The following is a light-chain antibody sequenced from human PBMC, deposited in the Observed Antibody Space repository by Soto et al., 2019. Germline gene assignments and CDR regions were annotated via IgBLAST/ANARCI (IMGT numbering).Light chain of an antibody. J-gene: IGKJ1*01. V-gene: IGKV3-11*01. CDR3: QVRDVWPT. Sequence: IVLTQSPATPSLSPGERAALSCRASQSVSTSLAWYQHKPGQAPRLIIYDASKRAPGIPARFSGSGSGTDFTLTISSLEPEDFAVYYCQVRDVWPTFGQGTKVDIK. CDR2: DAS. CDR1: QSVSTS.